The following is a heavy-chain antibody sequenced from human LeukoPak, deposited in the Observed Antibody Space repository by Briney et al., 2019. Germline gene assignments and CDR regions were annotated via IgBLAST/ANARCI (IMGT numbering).Heavy chain of an antibody. Sequence: GGSLRLSCAASGFTFSTYNMNWVRQAPGKGLEWVSYISSSGSTIYYADSVKGRFTISRDNAKNSLYLQMNSLRAEDTAVYYCARAAYYDILTGYDAGYYWGQGTLVTVSS. J-gene: IGHJ4*02. CDR2: ISSSGSTI. D-gene: IGHD3-9*01. V-gene: IGHV3-48*04. CDR1: GFTFSTYN. CDR3: ARAAYYDILTGYDAGYY.